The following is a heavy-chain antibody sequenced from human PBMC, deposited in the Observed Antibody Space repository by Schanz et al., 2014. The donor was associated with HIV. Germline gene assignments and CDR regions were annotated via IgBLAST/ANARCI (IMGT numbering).Heavy chain of an antibody. D-gene: IGHD2-2*01. J-gene: IGHJ5*02. V-gene: IGHV1-18*01. CDR2: ISAYNGKT. CDR3: ARDLRVVPAASDNWFDP. CDR1: GYIFTSNG. Sequence: QVQLVQSGAEVKKPGASVKVSCKASGYIFTSNGISWVRQAPGQGLEWMGWISAYNGKTNYARKVQGRVTMTTDTSTTTAYMELRNLRSDDTAVYYCARDLRVVPAASDNWFDPWGQGTLVTVSS.